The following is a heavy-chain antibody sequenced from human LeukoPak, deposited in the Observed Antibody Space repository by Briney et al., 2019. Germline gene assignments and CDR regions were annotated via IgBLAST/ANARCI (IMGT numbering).Heavy chain of an antibody. CDR2: IGGSGDST. D-gene: IGHD1-7*01. CDR1: GFTFSNYA. V-gene: IGHV3-23*01. Sequence: PGGSLRLSCAASGFTFSNYAMSWVRQAPGKGPEWVSTIGGSGDSTYFADSVKGRFTISRDNSKNTLYLQMNSLRAEDTAIYYCAKDSSTTNPYFGLDVWGQGTTVTVSS. J-gene: IGHJ6*02. CDR3: AKDSSTTNPYFGLDV.